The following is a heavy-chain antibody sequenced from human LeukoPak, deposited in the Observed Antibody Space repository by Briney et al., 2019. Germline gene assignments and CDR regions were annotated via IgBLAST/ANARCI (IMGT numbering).Heavy chain of an antibody. CDR3: ARGHYGMDV. Sequence: GGSLRLSCGASGFTFSNSWMTWVRQAPGKGLEWVANINQDGSEKYYVDSVEGRFTISRDNAKNSLYLQMNSLRAEDTAVYYCARGHYGMDVWGQGTTVTVSS. J-gene: IGHJ6*02. CDR1: GFTFSNSW. CDR2: INQDGSEK. V-gene: IGHV3-7*05.